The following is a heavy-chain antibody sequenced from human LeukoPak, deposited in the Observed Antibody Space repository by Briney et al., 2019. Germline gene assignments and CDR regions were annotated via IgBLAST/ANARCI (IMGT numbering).Heavy chain of an antibody. Sequence: ASVKVSCKASGYTFTGYYMHWGRQTPGQGLGRMVWINPNSGGTNYAQKFQGRVTMTRDTSISTAYMELSRLRSDDTAVYYCARGGLTGDLDPWGQGTLVTVSS. CDR1: GYTFTGYY. CDR3: ARGGLTGDLDP. V-gene: IGHV1-2*02. D-gene: IGHD7-27*01. J-gene: IGHJ5*02. CDR2: INPNSGGT.